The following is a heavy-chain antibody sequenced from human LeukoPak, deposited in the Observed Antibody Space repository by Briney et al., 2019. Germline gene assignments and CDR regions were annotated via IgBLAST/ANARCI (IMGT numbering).Heavy chain of an antibody. CDR3: ARDASKKEVNWFDP. Sequence: ASVKVSCRASGYTFSGDYIHWVRQAPGQGLEWMGWISAYNGNTNYAQKLQGRVTMTTDTSTSTAYMELRSLRSDDTAVYYCARDASKKEVNWFDPWGQGTLVTVSS. CDR1: GYTFSGDY. CDR2: ISAYNGNT. D-gene: IGHD2-2*01. J-gene: IGHJ5*02. V-gene: IGHV1-18*04.